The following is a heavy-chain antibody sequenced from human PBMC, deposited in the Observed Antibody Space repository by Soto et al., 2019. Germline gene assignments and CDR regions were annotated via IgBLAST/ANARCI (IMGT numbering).Heavy chain of an antibody. V-gene: IGHV4-34*01. Sequence: QVQLQQWGAGLLKPSETLSLTCAVYGGSFSGYYWSWIRQPPGKGLEWIGEINHSGSTNYNPSLRHPLTKPVDTSNNPFSLRLSSAPAADTAVYYCARCPWSPPSYHGSHPRASGFDPWGQGTLVTVSS. J-gene: IGHJ5*02. CDR1: GGSFSGYY. CDR2: INHSGST. CDR3: ARCPWSPPSYHGSHPRASGFDP. D-gene: IGHD2-2*01.